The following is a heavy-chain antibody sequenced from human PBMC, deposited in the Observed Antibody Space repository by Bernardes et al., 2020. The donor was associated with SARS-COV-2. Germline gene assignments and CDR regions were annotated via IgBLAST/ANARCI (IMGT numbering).Heavy chain of an antibody. CDR3: AKDIDPIMITFGGVDY. D-gene: IGHD3-16*01. CDR2: ISWDGGST. CDR1: GFTFDDYT. V-gene: IGHV3-43*01. Sequence: GGSLRLSCAASGFTFDDYTMHWVRQAPGKGLEWVSLISWDGGSTYYADSVKGRFTISRDNSKNSLYLQMNSLRTEDTALYYCAKDIDPIMITFGGVDYWGQGTLVTVSS. J-gene: IGHJ4*02.